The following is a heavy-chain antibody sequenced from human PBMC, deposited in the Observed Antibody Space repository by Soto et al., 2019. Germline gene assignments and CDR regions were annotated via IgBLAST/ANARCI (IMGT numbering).Heavy chain of an antibody. V-gene: IGHV3-30*18. CDR2: ISYDGSNK. J-gene: IGHJ5*02. D-gene: IGHD3-16*01. CDR1: GFTFSSYG. CDR3: AKGGLERESHNWFDP. Sequence: SGGSLRLSCAASGFTFSSYGMHWVRQAPGKGLEWVAVISYDGSNKYYADSVKGRFTISRDNSKNTLYLQMNSLRAEDTAVYYCAKGGLERESHNWFDPWGQGTLVTVSS.